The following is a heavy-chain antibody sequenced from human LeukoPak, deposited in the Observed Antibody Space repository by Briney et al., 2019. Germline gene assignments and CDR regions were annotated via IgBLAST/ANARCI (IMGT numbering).Heavy chain of an antibody. CDR3: ARVGVPYSSSSPFDPNWFDP. V-gene: IGHV1-46*01. J-gene: IGHJ5*02. D-gene: IGHD6-6*01. Sequence: ASVKVSCKASGYTFTSYYMHWVRQAPGQGLEWMGIINPSGGSTSYAQKFQGRVTMTRDTSTSTVYMELSSLRSDDTAVYYCARVGVPYSSSSPFDPNWFDPWGQGTLVTVSS. CDR2: INPSGGST. CDR1: GYTFTSYY.